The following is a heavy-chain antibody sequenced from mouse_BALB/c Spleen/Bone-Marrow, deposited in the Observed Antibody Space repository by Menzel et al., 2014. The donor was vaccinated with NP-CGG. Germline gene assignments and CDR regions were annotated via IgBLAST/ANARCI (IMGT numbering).Heavy chain of an antibody. CDR2: IDPYSGGT. Sequence: EVQLQQSGPELVKPGASVKVSCKASGYVFTSYNMFWVKQSHGKSLEWIGYIDPYSGGTNYNQKFKGKATLTVDKSSNTAYMHLNSLTSEDSAVYYCARELSRAMDYWGQGTSATVSS. D-gene: IGHD1-1*01. CDR3: ARELSRAMDY. CDR1: GYVFTSYN. V-gene: IGHV1S135*01. J-gene: IGHJ4*01.